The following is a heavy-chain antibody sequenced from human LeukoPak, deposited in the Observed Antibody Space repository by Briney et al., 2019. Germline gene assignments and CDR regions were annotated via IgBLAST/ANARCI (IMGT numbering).Heavy chain of an antibody. D-gene: IGHD1-26*01. Sequence: GGSLRLSCAVSGFNLSAYAKSWVRQAPGEGLEWVSSLDASAAPTYYADSVKGRFTISRDNSKNTLYLQMNSLRAEDTAVYYCAKEGSDGSYSDYWGQGTLVTVSS. CDR2: LDASAAPT. J-gene: IGHJ4*02. V-gene: IGHV3-23*01. CDR3: AKEGSDGSYSDY. CDR1: GFNLSAYA.